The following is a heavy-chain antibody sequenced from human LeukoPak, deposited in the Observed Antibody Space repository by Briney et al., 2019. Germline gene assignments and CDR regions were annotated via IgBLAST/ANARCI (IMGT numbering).Heavy chain of an antibody. CDR2: IYHSGNT. Sequence: PSETLSLTCIVSGYSISNGSCWGWIGQPPGEGLDWIGSIYHSGNTFYNPSLKSRVTISVDTSKNQPSLKLTSVTAADTAVYFCARDPGWFDPWGQGTLVTVSS. CDR3: ARDPGWFDP. D-gene: IGHD7-27*01. J-gene: IGHJ5*02. V-gene: IGHV4-38-2*02. CDR1: GYSISNGSC.